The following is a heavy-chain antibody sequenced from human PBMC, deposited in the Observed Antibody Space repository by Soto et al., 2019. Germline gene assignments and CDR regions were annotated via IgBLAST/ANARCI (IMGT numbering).Heavy chain of an antibody. Sequence: SETLSLTCTVSGGSISSYYWSWIRQPPGKGLEWIGSIYYSGSTYYNPSLKSRVTISVDTSKNQFSLKLSSVTAADTAVYYCARQQLDNYYYYYGMDVWGQGTTVTLSS. CDR2: IYYSGST. V-gene: IGHV4-59*05. J-gene: IGHJ6*02. CDR3: ARQQLDNYYYYYGMDV. CDR1: GGSISSYY. D-gene: IGHD6-13*01.